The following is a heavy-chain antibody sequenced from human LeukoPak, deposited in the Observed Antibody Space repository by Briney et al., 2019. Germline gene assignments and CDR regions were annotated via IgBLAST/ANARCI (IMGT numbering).Heavy chain of an antibody. Sequence: ASVKVSCKASGYTLTGYYMHWVRQAPEQGLEWMGWINPNSGGTNYAQKYQGRVTMTRDTSINTAYMEVNRLRSDDTAVYYCARSPIDGSGSSVEWFDPWGQGTLVTVSS. J-gene: IGHJ5*02. V-gene: IGHV1-2*02. CDR3: ARSPIDGSGSSVEWFDP. D-gene: IGHD3-10*01. CDR1: GYTLTGYY. CDR2: INPNSGGT.